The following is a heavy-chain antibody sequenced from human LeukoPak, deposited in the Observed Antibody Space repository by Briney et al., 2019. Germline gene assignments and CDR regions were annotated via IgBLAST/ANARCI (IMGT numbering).Heavy chain of an antibody. J-gene: IGHJ4*02. CDR2: INWNGGST. CDR3: ARRLAGSSYLFDY. V-gene: IGHV3-20*04. D-gene: IGHD3-10*01. Sequence: RPGGSLRLSCATSGFTFSRYNMNWVRQAPGKGLEWVSGINWNGGSTGYADSVKGRFTISRDNAKNSLYLQMNSLRAEDTALYYCARRLAGSSYLFDYWGQGTLVTVSS. CDR1: GFTFSRYN.